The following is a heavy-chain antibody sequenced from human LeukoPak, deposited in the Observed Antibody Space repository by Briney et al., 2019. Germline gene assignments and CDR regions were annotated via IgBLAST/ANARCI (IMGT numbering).Heavy chain of an antibody. V-gene: IGHV1-69*05. CDR2: IIPIFGTT. CDR1: GGTFSNYA. J-gene: IGHJ3*02. D-gene: IGHD4-17*01. Sequence: SVKVSCKASGGTFSNYALSWVRQAPGQGLEWMGGIIPIFGTTNYAQKFQGRVTITTDESTGTAYMELISLRSEDTAIYYCARDRATTVTKSFAFDIWGQGTMVTVSS. CDR3: ARDRATTVTKSFAFDI.